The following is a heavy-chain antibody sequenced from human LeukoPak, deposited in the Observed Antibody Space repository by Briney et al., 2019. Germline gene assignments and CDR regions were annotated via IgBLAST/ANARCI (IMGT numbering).Heavy chain of an antibody. J-gene: IGHJ4*02. D-gene: IGHD1-7*01. CDR1: GGSISSYY. CDR3: ARGGYNWNYVGVTPFDY. Sequence: PSETLSLTCTVSGGSISSYYWSWIRQPPGKGLEWIGYIYYSGSTNYNPSLKSRVTISVDTSKNQFSLKLSSVTAADTAVYYCARGGYNWNYVGVTPFDYWGQGTLVTVSS. V-gene: IGHV4-59*01. CDR2: IYYSGST.